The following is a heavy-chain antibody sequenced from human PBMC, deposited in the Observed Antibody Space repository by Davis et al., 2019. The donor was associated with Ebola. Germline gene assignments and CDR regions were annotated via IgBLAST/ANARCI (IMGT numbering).Heavy chain of an antibody. CDR1: GFTVSSNY. CDR3: ARTEWELLFGWFDP. D-gene: IGHD1-26*01. J-gene: IGHJ5*02. CDR2: ISSSSSYI. V-gene: IGHV3-21*04. Sequence: GGSLRLSCAASGFTVSSNYMSWVRQAPGKGLEWVSSISSSSSYIYYADSVKGRFTISRDNAKNSLYLQMNSLRAEDTAVYYCARTEWELLFGWFDPWGQGTLVTVSS.